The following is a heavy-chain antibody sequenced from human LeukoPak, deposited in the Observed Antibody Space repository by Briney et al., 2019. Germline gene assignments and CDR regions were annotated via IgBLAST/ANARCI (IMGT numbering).Heavy chain of an antibody. CDR1: GYTLTELY. CDR3: ARERSSPYYYYSSGREGYYYGMDV. V-gene: IGHV1-69*13. CDR2: IIPIFGTA. Sequence: SVKVSCKVSGYTLTELYMHWVRQAPGKGLEWMGGIIPIFGTANYAQKFQGRVTITADESTSTAYMELSSLRSEDTAVYYCARERSSPYYYYSSGREGYYYGMDVWGQGTTVTVSS. J-gene: IGHJ6*02. D-gene: IGHD3-22*01.